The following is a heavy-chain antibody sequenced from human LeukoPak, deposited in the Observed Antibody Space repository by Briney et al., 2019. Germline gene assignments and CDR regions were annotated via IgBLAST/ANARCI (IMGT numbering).Heavy chain of an antibody. Sequence: ASVKVSCKASGYIFIGYYIHWVRQAPGQGLEWMGWIIPNTGDTNYAEKFQGRVTMTRDTSISTAYMELSSLRSDDTAVYYCARDQVVRGDDLDYWGQGTLVTVSS. J-gene: IGHJ4*02. CDR1: GYIFIGYY. CDR3: ARDQVVRGDDLDY. D-gene: IGHD3-10*01. CDR2: IIPNTGDT. V-gene: IGHV1-2*02.